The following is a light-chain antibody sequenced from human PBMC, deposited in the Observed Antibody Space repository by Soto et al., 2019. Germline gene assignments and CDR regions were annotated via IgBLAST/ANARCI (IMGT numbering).Light chain of an antibody. J-gene: IGKJ4*01. CDR3: HLYGSSPAVT. CDR2: GAS. V-gene: IGKV3-20*01. Sequence: EIVLTQSPGTLSLSPGERATLSCRASQSVSSSYLAWYQQKPGQAPRLLIYGASSRATGIPDRFSGSGSGTDYTLTISRLEPEDFAVYYWHLYGSSPAVTFGGGTKVEIK. CDR1: QSVSSSY.